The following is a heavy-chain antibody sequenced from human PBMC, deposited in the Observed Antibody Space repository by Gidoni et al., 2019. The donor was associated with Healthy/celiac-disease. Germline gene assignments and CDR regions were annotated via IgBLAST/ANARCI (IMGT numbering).Heavy chain of an antibody. CDR2: INPSGGST. Sequence: QVQLVQSGAEVKKPGASVTVSCKASGYTFPRYYMHWVRQAPGQGLEWMGIINPSGGSTSYEQKFQGRVTMTRDTSTSTVYMELSSLRSEDTAVYYCARDSYSSSSEWTYYYYYGMDVWGQGTTVTVSS. J-gene: IGHJ6*02. CDR3: ARDSYSSSSEWTYYYYYGMDV. D-gene: IGHD6-6*01. V-gene: IGHV1-46*01. CDR1: GYTFPRYY.